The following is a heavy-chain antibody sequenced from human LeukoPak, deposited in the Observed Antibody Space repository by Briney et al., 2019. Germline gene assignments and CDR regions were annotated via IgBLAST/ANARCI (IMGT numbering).Heavy chain of an antibody. D-gene: IGHD1-26*01. J-gene: IGHJ6*03. Sequence: SQTLSLTCTVSGGPISSGSYYWSWIRQPAGKGLEWIGRIYTSGSTNYNPSLKSRVTISVDASKNQFSLKLSSVTAADTAVYYCARWENYYYYMDVWGKGTTVTVSS. CDR2: IYTSGST. V-gene: IGHV4-61*02. CDR3: ARWENYYYYMDV. CDR1: GGPISSGSYY.